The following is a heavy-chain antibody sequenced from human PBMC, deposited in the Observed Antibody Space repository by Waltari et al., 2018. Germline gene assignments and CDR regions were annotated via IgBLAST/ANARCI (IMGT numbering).Heavy chain of an antibody. V-gene: IGHV4-39*07. J-gene: IGHJ4*02. CDR1: GGSISSSSYY. CDR2: MYYRGGT. CDR3: ARDYDYIWGSYRNFDY. D-gene: IGHD3-16*02. Sequence: QLQLQESGPGLVKPSETLSLTCTVSGGSISSSSYYWGWIRQPPGKGLEWIGSMYYRGGTDYNPSRKSLGTMSVDTSKIQFSQKLSSVTAEDTSVYYCARDYDYIWGSYRNFDYWGQGSLVTVSS.